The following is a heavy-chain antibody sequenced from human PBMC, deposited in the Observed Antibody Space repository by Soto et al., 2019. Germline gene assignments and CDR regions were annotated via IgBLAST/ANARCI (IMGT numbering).Heavy chain of an antibody. Sequence: ASVKVSCKASGYTFTSYGISWVRQAPGQGLEWMGWISAYNGNTNYAQKLQGRVTMTTDTSTSTAYMELRSLRSDDTAVYYCARDLWYDSSDYKGYFDYWGQGPLVTVS. CDR2: ISAYNGNT. V-gene: IGHV1-18*04. CDR3: ARDLWYDSSDYKGYFDY. J-gene: IGHJ4*02. CDR1: GYTFTSYG. D-gene: IGHD3-22*01.